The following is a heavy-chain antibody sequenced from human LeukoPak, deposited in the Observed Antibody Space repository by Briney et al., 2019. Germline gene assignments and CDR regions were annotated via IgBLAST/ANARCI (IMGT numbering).Heavy chain of an antibody. J-gene: IGHJ6*02. V-gene: IGHV3-48*04. D-gene: IGHD5-12*01. CDR3: ARDLLDIVATSYYYYGMDV. CDR1: GFTFSSYS. CDR2: ISSSSSTI. Sequence: GGSLRLSCAASGFTFSSYSMNWVRQAPGKGLEWVSYISSSSSTIYYADSVKGRFTISRDNAKNSLYLQMNSLRAEDTAVYYCARDLLDIVATSYYYYGMDVWGQGTTVTVSS.